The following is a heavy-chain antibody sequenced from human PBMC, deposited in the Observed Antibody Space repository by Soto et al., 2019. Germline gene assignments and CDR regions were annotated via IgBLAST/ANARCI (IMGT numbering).Heavy chain of an antibody. J-gene: IGHJ4*02. D-gene: IGHD4-17*01. CDR3: AMDLPRPTVTTIQYFDY. CDR2: INPSGGST. V-gene: IGHV1-46*03. CDR1: GYTFTSYY. Sequence: ASVKVSCKASGYTFTSYYMHWVRQAPGQGLEWMGIINPSGGSTSYAQKFQGRVTMTRDTSTSTVYMELSSLRSEDTAVYYCAMDLPRPTVTTIQYFDYWGQGTLVTVSS.